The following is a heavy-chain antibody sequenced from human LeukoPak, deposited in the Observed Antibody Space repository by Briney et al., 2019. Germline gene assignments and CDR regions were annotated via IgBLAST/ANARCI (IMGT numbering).Heavy chain of an antibody. CDR2: ISYDGSNK. CDR1: GFTFSSYG. J-gene: IGHJ3*02. CDR3: AREGRRATGAFDI. Sequence: PGGSLRLSCAASGFTFSSYGMHWVRQAPGKGLEWVAVISYDGSNKYYADSVKGRFTISKDNAKNSLYLQMNSLRAEDTAVYYCAREGRRATGAFDIWGQGTMVTVSS. V-gene: IGHV3-30*03.